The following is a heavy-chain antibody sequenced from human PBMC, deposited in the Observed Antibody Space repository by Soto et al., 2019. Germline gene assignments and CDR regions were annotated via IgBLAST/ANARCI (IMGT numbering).Heavy chain of an antibody. CDR1: GFTFSSYP. Sequence: QVQLVESGGGVVQPGRSLRLSCAASGFTFSSYPMHWVRQAPGKGLEWVAVISSDGSNKFYADSVKGRFTISRDNSKNTLYLQMNSLRAEDTAVFYCAKDSPVNDIWGQGTMVTVSS. D-gene: IGHD3-16*02. J-gene: IGHJ3*02. CDR2: ISSDGSNK. V-gene: IGHV3-30*18. CDR3: AKDSPVNDI.